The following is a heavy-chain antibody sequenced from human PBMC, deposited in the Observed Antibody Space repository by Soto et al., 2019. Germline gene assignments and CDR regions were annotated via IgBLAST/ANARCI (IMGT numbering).Heavy chain of an antibody. CDR2: IYYSGST. CDR1: GGSISSGGYY. D-gene: IGHD3-9*01. CDR3: ARGATERGYFDWLLHGYFDY. Sequence: PSETLSLTCTVSGGSISSGGYYWSWIRQHPGKGLEWIGYIYYSGSTYYNPSLKSRVTISVDTSKNQFSLKLSSVTAADTAVYYCARGATERGYFDWLLHGYFDYWGQGPRSPSPQ. V-gene: IGHV4-31*03. J-gene: IGHJ4*03.